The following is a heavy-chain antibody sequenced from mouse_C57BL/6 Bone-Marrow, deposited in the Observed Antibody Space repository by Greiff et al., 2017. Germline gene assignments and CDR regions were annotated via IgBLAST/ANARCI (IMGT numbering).Heavy chain of an antibody. V-gene: IGHV6-3*01. CDR1: GFTFSNYW. D-gene: IGHD2-5*01. CDR3: TGSDSKN. Sequence: EVQLQESGGGLVQPGGSMKLSCVASGFTFSNYWMNWVRQSPEKGLEWVGQIRLKSDNYATHYAASVKGRFTISRDDSKSSVYLQMNNLRAEDTGIYYCTGSDSKNWGQGTLLTVSA. CDR2: IRLKSDNYAT. J-gene: IGHJ3*01.